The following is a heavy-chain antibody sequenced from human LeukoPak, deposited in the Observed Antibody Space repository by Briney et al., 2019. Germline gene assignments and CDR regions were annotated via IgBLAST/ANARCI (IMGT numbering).Heavy chain of an antibody. J-gene: IGHJ4*02. CDR1: GFIVRGNH. V-gene: IGHV3-53*01. D-gene: IGHD3-10*01. CDR3: AGDGPESYSEFDY. Sequence: HTGGSLRLSCAASGFIVRGNHMSWVRQAPGKGLEWVSLIYSGGSTYYADPVKGRFTISRDNSKNTLYLQMNSLRAEDTAVYFCAGDGPESYSEFDYWGQGTLVTVSS. CDR2: IYSGGST.